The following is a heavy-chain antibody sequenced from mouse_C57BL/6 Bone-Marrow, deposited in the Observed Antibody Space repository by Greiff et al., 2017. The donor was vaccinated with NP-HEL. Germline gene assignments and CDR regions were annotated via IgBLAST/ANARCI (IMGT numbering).Heavy chain of an antibody. CDR1: GFSLSTSGMG. CDR3: ARRAYYGSSLWYFDV. V-gene: IGHV8-12*01. D-gene: IGHD1-1*01. CDR2: IYWDDDK. J-gene: IGHJ1*03. Sequence: QVTLKVSGPGILQSSQTLSLTCSFSGFSLSTSGMGVSWIRQPSGQGLEWLAHIYWDDDKRYNPSLKSRLTISKDTSRNQVFRKITRVDTADTATYYGARRAYYGSSLWYFDVWGTGTTVTVSS.